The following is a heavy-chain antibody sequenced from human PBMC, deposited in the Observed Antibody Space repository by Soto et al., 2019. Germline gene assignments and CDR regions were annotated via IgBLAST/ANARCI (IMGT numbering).Heavy chain of an antibody. D-gene: IGHD2-15*01. CDR2: ITAGGGTT. CDR3: FQAEHGIRNARSVSAFLLNRTSDL. Sequence: GKGLEWVSGITAGGGTTDYADSVKGRFTISRDNSKNTLYLQMSSLRVEDTAVYYFFQAEHGIRNARSVSAFLLNRTSDL. V-gene: IGHV3-23*01. J-gene: IGHJ2*01.